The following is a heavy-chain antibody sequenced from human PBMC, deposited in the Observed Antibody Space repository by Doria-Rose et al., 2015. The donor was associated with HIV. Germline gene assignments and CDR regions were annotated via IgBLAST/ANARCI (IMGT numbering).Heavy chain of an antibody. J-gene: IGHJ4*02. Sequence: QVQLVQSGPVLVKPTETLTLTCTVSGVSLSSPGMGVSWIRQPPGKALEWLANIFSDDERSYKASLKSRLTIPRGTSNSQLVLTMTDMDPVDTATYYCARIKSSRWYHKYYLDFWGQGTLVIVSA. CDR3: ARIKSSRWYHKYYLDF. V-gene: IGHV2-26*01. CDR1: GVSLSSPGMG. D-gene: IGHD6-13*01. CDR2: IFSDDER.